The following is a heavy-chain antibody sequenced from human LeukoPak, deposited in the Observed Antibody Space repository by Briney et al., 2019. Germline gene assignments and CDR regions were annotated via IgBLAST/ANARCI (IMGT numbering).Heavy chain of an antibody. CDR2: ISGSGGST. J-gene: IGHJ4*02. CDR1: GFTFSGHA. CDR3: AKRMHGGTRVFDY. V-gene: IGHV3-23*01. Sequence: GGSLRLSCAASGFTFSGHAMSWGRQAPGKGLEWVSAISGSGGSTYYADSVKGRFTISRDNSKNTLYLQMNSLRAEDTAVYCCAKRMHGGTRVFDYWGQGTLVTVSS. D-gene: IGHD2-15*01.